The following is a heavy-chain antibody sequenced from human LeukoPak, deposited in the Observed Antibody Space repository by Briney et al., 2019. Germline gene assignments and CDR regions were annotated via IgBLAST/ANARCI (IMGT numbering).Heavy chain of an antibody. Sequence: GESLKISCKGSGHSFTPYWIAWVRQMPGKGLEWMGIICPGDSDIRYNPSFQGQVTISADKSISTAYLQWSSLKASDTAMYYCARGSSGWQFDYWGQGTLVTVSS. CDR2: ICPGDSDI. V-gene: IGHV5-51*01. CDR3: ARGSSGWQFDY. J-gene: IGHJ4*02. D-gene: IGHD6-19*01. CDR1: GHSFTPYW.